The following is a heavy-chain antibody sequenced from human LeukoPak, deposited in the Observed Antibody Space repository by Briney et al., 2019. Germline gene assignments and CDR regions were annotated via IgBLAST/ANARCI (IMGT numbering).Heavy chain of an antibody. J-gene: IGHJ4*02. CDR3: ARHVSLDDTLDC. D-gene: IGHD3-22*01. V-gene: IGHV4-59*08. CDR2: IYYNGST. CDR1: GGSISSYY. Sequence: SETLSLTCTVSGGSISSYYWSWIRQPPGKGLEWIGYIYYNGSTNYNPSLKSRVTISVDTSKNQFSLKLSSVTAADTAVYYCARHVSLDDTLDCWGQGTLVTVSS.